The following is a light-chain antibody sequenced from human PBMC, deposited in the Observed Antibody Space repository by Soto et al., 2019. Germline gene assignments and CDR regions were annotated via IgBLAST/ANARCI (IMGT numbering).Light chain of an antibody. CDR3: AAWDDSLNGYV. V-gene: IGLV1-44*01. J-gene: IGLJ1*01. Sequence: QSVLTQPPSASGTPGQRVTISCSGGRSKNGTNAVNWYQQLPGTAPKLLIYNNNQRPSGVPERISGSKSGTSASLAISGLQSEDEADYYCAAWDDSLNGYVFGTGTKVTVL. CDR2: NNN. CDR1: RSKNGTNA.